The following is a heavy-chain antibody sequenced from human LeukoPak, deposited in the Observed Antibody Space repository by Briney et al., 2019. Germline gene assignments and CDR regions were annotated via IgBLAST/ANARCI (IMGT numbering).Heavy chain of an antibody. J-gene: IGHJ4*02. D-gene: IGHD6-13*01. V-gene: IGHV3-48*01. Sequence: GESLKISCAASGFTFSSYSMNWVRQAPGKGLEWVSYISSTTSTIYYATSVKGRFTVSRDNARHSLYLQMNSLRAEDTAVYYCVRGIAAAGGFDFWGQGTLVTVSS. CDR1: GFTFSSYS. CDR2: ISSTTSTI. CDR3: VRGIAAAGGFDF.